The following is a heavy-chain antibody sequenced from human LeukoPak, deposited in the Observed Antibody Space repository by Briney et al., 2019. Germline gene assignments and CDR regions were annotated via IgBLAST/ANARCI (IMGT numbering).Heavy chain of an antibody. CDR2: IYPGDSDI. J-gene: IGHJ3*02. Sequence: GESLKISCKGSGYSFTNYWIGWVRQMPGKGLEWMGIIYPGDSDIRYSPSFQGQVTISADKSTSTAYLQCSSLKASDTAMYYCARGRGRQATDAFDIWGQGTMVTVSS. V-gene: IGHV5-51*01. CDR1: GYSFTNYW. CDR3: ARGRGRQATDAFDI. D-gene: IGHD3-16*01.